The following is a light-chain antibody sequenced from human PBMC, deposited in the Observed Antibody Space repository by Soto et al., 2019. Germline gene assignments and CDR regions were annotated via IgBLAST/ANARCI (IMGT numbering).Light chain of an antibody. CDR1: QGVSTW. Sequence: DIQMTQSPASVSASVGDRVTITCRASQGVSTWIAWFQQKPGQAPKLLIYAASLLQSGVPSRFSGSGSGTDFTLAISSLQPEDFATYYCQQSSSTPQTFGRGTKVDIK. J-gene: IGKJ4*01. V-gene: IGKV1-12*01. CDR3: QQSSSTPQT. CDR2: AAS.